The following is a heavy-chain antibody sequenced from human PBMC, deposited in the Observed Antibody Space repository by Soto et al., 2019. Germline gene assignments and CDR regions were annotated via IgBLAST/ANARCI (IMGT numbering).Heavy chain of an antibody. CDR1: GYTFTNYG. V-gene: IGHV1-18*01. Sequence: QVQVVQSGAEVKKPGASVKVSCEASGYTFTNYGISWVRQAPGQGQGLEWMGWISAYNGNTKYAQKFQDRVTMTIDTSTSTAYMELRSLRSDDTAVYYCARYSASGYYTLGYWGQGTLVTVSS. J-gene: IGHJ4*02. CDR3: ARYSASGYYTLGY. CDR2: ISAYNGNT. D-gene: IGHD3-22*01.